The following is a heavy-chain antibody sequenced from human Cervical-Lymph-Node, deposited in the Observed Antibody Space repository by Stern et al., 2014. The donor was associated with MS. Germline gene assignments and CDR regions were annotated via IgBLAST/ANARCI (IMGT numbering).Heavy chain of an antibody. Sequence: VQLVESGGGVVQPGTSTRLYCEASGFSLNTYVMHWVRQAPGKGLEWVSGMSYDGFSRYYIDSVRGRFTISRDDSANTVFLQMNSLRPEDTAVYYCARGGGSSGRAPSFDCWGQGTLVTVSS. CDR1: GFSLNTYV. J-gene: IGHJ5*01. V-gene: IGHV3-30*03. D-gene: IGHD3-22*01. CDR2: MSYDGFSR. CDR3: ARGGGSSGRAPSFDC.